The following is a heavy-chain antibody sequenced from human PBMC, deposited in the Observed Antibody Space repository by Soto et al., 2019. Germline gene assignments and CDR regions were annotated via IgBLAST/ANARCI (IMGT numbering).Heavy chain of an antibody. J-gene: IGHJ4*02. CDR2: IIPIFGTA. D-gene: IGHD2-15*01. Sequence: ASVKVSCKASGGTFSSYAISWVRQAPGQGLEWMGGIIPIFGTANYAQKFQGRVTITADESTSTAYMELSSLRSEDTAVYYCARGPYCSGGSCYFDYWGQGTLVTVSS. V-gene: IGHV1-69*13. CDR1: GGTFSSYA. CDR3: ARGPYCSGGSCYFDY.